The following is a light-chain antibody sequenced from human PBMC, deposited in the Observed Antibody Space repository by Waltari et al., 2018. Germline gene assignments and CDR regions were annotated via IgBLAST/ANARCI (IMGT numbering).Light chain of an antibody. J-gene: IGLJ2*01. CDR3: SSQTLDGVVL. CDR1: YSAVAASDS. V-gene: IGLV2-14*03. Sequence: QSALTQPASVSGSPGQPITIPCSGIYSAVAASDSVSWYQHRPGEAPQVIIYDVTNRPSGVSDRFSASKSANRAFLTISGLQPDDEADYYCSSQTLDGVVLFGGGTKLTVL. CDR2: DVT.